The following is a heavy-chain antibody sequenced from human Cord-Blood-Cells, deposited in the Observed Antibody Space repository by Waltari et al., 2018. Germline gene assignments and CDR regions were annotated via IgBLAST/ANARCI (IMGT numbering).Heavy chain of an antibody. J-gene: IGHJ4*02. CDR1: GYSISSGYY. Sequence: QVQLQESGPGLVKPSGTLSLTCAVSGYSISSGYYWGWIRQPPGKGLEWIGSIYHSGSTYYNPSLKSRVTISVDTSKNQFSLKLSSVTAADTAVYYCARDSSSSDYWGQGTLVTVSS. V-gene: IGHV4-38-2*02. CDR3: ARDSSSSDY. D-gene: IGHD6-6*01. CDR2: IYHSGST.